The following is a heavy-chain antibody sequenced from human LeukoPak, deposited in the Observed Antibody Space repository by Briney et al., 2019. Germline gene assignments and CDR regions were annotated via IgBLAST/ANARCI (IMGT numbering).Heavy chain of an antibody. CDR1: GYTFTSYG. CDR2: ISAYNGNT. D-gene: IGHD3-10*01. CDR3: ARAYGSGSSYHPDY. V-gene: IGHV1-18*01. Sequence: GASVKVSCKASGYTFTSYGIRWVRQAPGQGLEWMGWISAYNGNTNYAQKLQGRVTMTTDTSTSTAYMELRSLRSDDTAVYYCARAYGSGSSYHPDYWGLGTLVTVSS. J-gene: IGHJ4*02.